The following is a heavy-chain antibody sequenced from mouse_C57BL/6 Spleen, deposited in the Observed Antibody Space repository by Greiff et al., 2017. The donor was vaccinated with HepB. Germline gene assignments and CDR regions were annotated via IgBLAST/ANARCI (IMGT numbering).Heavy chain of an antibody. CDR3: GGIITTVVADYAMDY. V-gene: IGHV1-9*01. CDR1: GYTFTGYW. CDR2: ILPGSGST. D-gene: IGHD1-1*01. Sequence: QVQLQQSGAELMKPGASVKLSCKATGYTFTGYWIAWVKQRPGHGLEWIGEILPGSGSTNYNEKFKGKATFTADTSSNTAYMQLSSLTTEDSAIYYCGGIITTVVADYAMDYCGQGTSVTVSS. J-gene: IGHJ4*01.